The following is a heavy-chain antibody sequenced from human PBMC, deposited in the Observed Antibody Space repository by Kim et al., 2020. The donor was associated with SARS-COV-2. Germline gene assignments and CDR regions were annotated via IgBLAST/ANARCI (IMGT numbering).Heavy chain of an antibody. Sequence: DSRKGRFTTSRDNAKNSLYLQMNSLRADDTAVYYCARVSLGSSSWYYFDYWGQGTLVTVSS. J-gene: IGHJ4*02. CDR3: ARVSLGSSSWYYFDY. V-gene: IGHV3-11*01. D-gene: IGHD6-13*01.